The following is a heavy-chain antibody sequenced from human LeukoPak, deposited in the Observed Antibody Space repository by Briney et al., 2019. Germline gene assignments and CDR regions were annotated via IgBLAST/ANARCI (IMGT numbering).Heavy chain of an antibody. D-gene: IGHD3-10*01. CDR1: GGSFSGYY. CDR2: TNHSGST. Sequence: SETLSLTCAVYGGSFSGYYWSWIPQPPGKGLEWIGETNHSGSTNYNPSLKSRVTISVDTSKNQFSLKLSSVTAADTAVYYCARDRYYGSGSYYYYYGMDVWGQGTTVTVSS. CDR3: ARDRYYGSGSYYYYYGMDV. J-gene: IGHJ6*02. V-gene: IGHV4-34*01.